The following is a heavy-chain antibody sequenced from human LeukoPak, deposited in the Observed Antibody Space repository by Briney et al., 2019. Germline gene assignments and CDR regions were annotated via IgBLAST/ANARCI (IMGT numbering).Heavy chain of an antibody. CDR1: GYTFTGYF. V-gene: IGHV1-2*02. CDR2: INPNSGGT. CDR3: ARGGIQLWFLVDY. D-gene: IGHD5-18*01. Sequence: GASVKVSCKASGYTFTGYFMHWVRQAPGQGLEWMGWINPNSGGTNYAQKFRGRVTMTRDTSISTAYMELSSLRSDDTAVYYCARGGIQLWFLVDYWGQGTLVTVSS. J-gene: IGHJ4*02.